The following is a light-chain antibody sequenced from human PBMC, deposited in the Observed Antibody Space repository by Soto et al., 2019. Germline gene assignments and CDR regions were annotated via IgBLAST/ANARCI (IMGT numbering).Light chain of an antibody. Sequence: EIVLTQSPGTLCLSPGEGATLSCRASQSISSNFLAWFQHKPGQAPRLLIYAASIRATGIPEMFSGSGSGTDFTLTIGRLEPEDLAVYYCQQYGTSPMYSFCQGTKLEIK. CDR2: AAS. CDR3: QQYGTSPMYS. J-gene: IGKJ2*03. CDR1: QSISSNF. V-gene: IGKV3-20*01.